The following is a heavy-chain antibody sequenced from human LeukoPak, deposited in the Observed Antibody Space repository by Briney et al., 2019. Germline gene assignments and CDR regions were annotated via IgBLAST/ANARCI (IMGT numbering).Heavy chain of an antibody. V-gene: IGHV4-34*01. CDR2: INHSGST. CDR1: GGSFSGYY. Sequence: SETLSLTCAVYGGSFSGYYWSWIRQPPGKGLEWIGEINHSGSTNYNPSLKSRVTISVDKSKNQFSLKLSSVTAADTAVYYCARDSGLAYPYFQHWGQGTLVTVSS. J-gene: IGHJ1*01. D-gene: IGHD5-12*01. CDR3: ARDSGLAYPYFQH.